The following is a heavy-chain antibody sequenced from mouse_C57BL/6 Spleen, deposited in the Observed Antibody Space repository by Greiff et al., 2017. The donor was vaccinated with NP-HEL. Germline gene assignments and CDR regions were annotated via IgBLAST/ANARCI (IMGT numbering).Heavy chain of an antibody. V-gene: IGHV1-80*01. CDR1: GYAFSSYW. Sequence: VKLVESGAELVKPGASVKISCKASGYAFSSYWMNWVKQRPGKGLEWIGQIYPGDGDTNYNGKFKGKATLTADKSSSTAYMQLSSLTSEDSAVYFCARRTGTGDFDYWGQGTTLTVSS. CDR2: IYPGDGDT. CDR3: ARRTGTGDFDY. J-gene: IGHJ2*01. D-gene: IGHD4-1*01.